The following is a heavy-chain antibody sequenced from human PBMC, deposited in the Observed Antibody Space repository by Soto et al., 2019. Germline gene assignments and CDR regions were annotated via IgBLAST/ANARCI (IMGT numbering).Heavy chain of an antibody. J-gene: IGHJ6*02. CDR1: GFTFSSYS. V-gene: IGHV3-21*01. D-gene: IGHD3-3*01. CDR3: ARARGFLQQEDV. CDR2: ISSSSYI. Sequence: GGSLRLSCAASGFTFSSYSMNWVRQAPGKGLEWVSSISSSSYIYYADSVKGRFTISRENAKNSLYLQMNSLRAEDTAVYYCARARGFLQQEDVWGQGTTVTVYS.